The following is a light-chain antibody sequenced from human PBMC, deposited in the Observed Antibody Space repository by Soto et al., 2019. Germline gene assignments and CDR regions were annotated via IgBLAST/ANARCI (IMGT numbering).Light chain of an antibody. CDR3: ATWDATLTGLV. CDR1: SSNIGSNY. CDR2: KND. V-gene: IGLV1-47*01. Sequence: QSVLTQPASASGAPGQAVSISCSGSSSNIGSNYVDWYQQLPARAPRLIIYKNDQRPSGVPYRFSGAKSGTSASLAISGLRSEEEALYHCATWDATLTGLVFGGGTQLTVL. J-gene: IGLJ3*02.